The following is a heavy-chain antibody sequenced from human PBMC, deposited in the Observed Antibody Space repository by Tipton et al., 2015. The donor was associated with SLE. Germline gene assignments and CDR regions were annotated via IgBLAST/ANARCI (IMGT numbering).Heavy chain of an antibody. CDR3: ARRMVFGGDYFDY. V-gene: IGHV4-59*08. D-gene: IGHD3-10*02. Sequence: TLSLTCTVSGGSISSYYWSWIRQPPGKGLEWIGYIYYSGSTNYNPSLKSRVTISVDTSKNQFSLKLSSVTAADTAVYYCARRMVFGGDYFDYWGQGTLVPVSS. CDR2: IYYSGST. CDR1: GGSISSYY. J-gene: IGHJ4*02.